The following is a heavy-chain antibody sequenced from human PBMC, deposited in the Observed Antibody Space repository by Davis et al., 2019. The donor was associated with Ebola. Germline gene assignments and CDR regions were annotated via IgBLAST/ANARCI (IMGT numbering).Heavy chain of an antibody. D-gene: IGHD2-15*01. V-gene: IGHV2-5*02. CDR2: LYWVHDK. Sequence: SGPTLVLPTQPLTLTCAFSRFSFTTGVSVGWIRHPPGKALEWLALLYWVHDKRYSPSLESRLTITKDTSKNQVVLTITNVDPVHTGTYYCANRPPTVWVTGGTAENYFDPWGQGILVTVSS. CDR3: ANRPPTVWVTGGTAENYFDP. CDR1: RFSFTTGVS. J-gene: IGHJ5*02.